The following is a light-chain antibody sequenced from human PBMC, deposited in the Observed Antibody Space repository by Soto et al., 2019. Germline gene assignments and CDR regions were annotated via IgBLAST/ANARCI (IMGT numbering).Light chain of an antibody. CDR3: TSYTRSSTVL. CDR2: DVN. CDR1: ISDVGGYNY. J-gene: IGLJ2*01. Sequence: QAVVTQPASVSGSPGQSIAISCTGTISDVGGYNYVSWYQQHPGKAPKLMIYDVNSRPSGISNRFSGSKSGNTASLTISGLQAEDEADYYCTSYTRSSTVLFGGGTKVTVL. V-gene: IGLV2-14*01.